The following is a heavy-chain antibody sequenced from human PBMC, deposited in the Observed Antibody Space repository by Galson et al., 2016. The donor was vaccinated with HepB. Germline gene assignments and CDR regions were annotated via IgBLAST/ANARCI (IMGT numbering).Heavy chain of an antibody. CDR3: AKSATKQLRDVNDHDI. CDR1: GFTFSSYA. Sequence: SLRLSCAASGFTFSSYAMHWVRQAPGKGLEWVAVIWSDGSNKNYADSVKGRFTISWDNSKNTLYLQMNSLRAEDTAVYYCAKSATKQLRDVNDHDIWGQGTMVTVSS. J-gene: IGHJ3*02. V-gene: IGHV3-33*06. CDR2: IWSDGSNK. D-gene: IGHD4-17*01.